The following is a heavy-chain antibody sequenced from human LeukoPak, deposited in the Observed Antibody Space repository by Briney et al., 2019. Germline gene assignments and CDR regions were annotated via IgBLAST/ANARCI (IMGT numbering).Heavy chain of an antibody. CDR2: IHPIFGTT. J-gene: IGHJ4*02. Sequence: SVRVSCKASGGTFNAKTISWVRQAPGQGLEWMGGIHPIFGTTNYAQKFQGRVAINTDESTTTAYLEVSGLRSEDTAIYFCAKISARDYDDYVFDYWGQGTLVIVSS. CDR1: GGTFNAKT. D-gene: IGHD4-17*01. V-gene: IGHV1-69*05. CDR3: AKISARDYDDYVFDY.